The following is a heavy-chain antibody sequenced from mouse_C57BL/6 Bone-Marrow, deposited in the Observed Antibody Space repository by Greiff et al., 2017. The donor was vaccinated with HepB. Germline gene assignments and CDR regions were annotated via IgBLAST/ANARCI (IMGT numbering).Heavy chain of an antibody. V-gene: IGHV1-69*01. J-gene: IGHJ2*01. CDR2: IDPSDSYT. Sequence: QVQLQQPGAELVMPGASVKLSCKASGYTFTSYWMHWVKQRPGQGLEWIGEIDPSDSYTNYNQKFKGKSTLTVDKSSSTAYMQLSSLTSEDSAVYYCARLARDGYYDGYWGLGTTLTVSS. D-gene: IGHD2-3*01. CDR1: GYTFTSYW. CDR3: ARLARDGYYDGY.